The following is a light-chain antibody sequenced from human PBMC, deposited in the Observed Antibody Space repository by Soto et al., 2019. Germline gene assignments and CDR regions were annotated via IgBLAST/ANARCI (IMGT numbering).Light chain of an antibody. CDR1: QSVTTY. J-gene: IGKJ5*01. CDR2: SAS. CDR3: QQSFSTPT. Sequence: DIQVTQSPSSLSASVGDRVTITCRASQSVTTYLNWYQQKPGKAPNLLIYSASSLQTGVPSRFSGSGSGTDFTLTINTLQPEDFATYYCQQSFSTPTFGQGTRLEI. V-gene: IGKV1-39*01.